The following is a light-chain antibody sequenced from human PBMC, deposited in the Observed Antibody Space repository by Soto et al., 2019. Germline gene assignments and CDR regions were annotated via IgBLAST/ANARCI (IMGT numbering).Light chain of an antibody. J-gene: IGLJ1*01. CDR1: SSVVGGYNY. CDR3: SSYTSSSTQV. Sequence: QSALTQPASVSGSPGQSITISCTGTSSVVGGYNYVSWYQQHPGKAPKLMIYGVSNRPSGASNRFSGSKSGNTASLTISGLQAEDEADYYCSSYTSSSTQVFGTGTKVTVL. CDR2: GVS. V-gene: IGLV2-14*01.